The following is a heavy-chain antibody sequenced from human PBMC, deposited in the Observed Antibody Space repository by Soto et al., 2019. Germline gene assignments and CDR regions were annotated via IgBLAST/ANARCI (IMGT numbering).Heavy chain of an antibody. CDR3: SSVYSVRCLPVGYYYYYYMDV. CDR2: MNPNSGNT. CDR1: GYTFTSYD. Sequence: ASVKVSCKASGYTFTSYDINWVRQATGQRHEKMKWMNPNSGNTGYAQKFKGRVTMTRNTSISTAYMELSSLRSEDTAVYYCSSVYSVRCLPVGYYYYYYMDVCGKGTTVTVSS. D-gene: IGHD2-21*01. V-gene: IGHV1-8*01. J-gene: IGHJ6*03.